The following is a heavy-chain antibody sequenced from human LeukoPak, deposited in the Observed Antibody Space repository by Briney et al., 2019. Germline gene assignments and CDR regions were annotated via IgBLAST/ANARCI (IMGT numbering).Heavy chain of an antibody. CDR2: ISSSGGGT. Sequence: GGSLRLSCAASEFTFSSFAMSWVRQPPGKGLEWVSTISSSGGGTFYAESVKGRFTISRDNNENTLYLQMNSLRVEDTAVYYCARAAQVTGRPNLGGHFDYWGQGTLVTVSS. V-gene: IGHV3-23*01. CDR1: EFTFSSFA. J-gene: IGHJ4*02. D-gene: IGHD6-6*01. CDR3: ARAAQVTGRPNLGGHFDY.